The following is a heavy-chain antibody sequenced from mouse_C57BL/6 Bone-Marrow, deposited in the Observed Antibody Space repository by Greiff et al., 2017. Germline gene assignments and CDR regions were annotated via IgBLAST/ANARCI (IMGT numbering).Heavy chain of an antibody. V-gene: IGHV3-6*01. D-gene: IGHD2-3*01. CDR3: ARGIYDGYPAWFAY. Sequence: ESGPGLVKPSQSLSLTCSVTGYSITSGYYWNWIRQFPGNKLEWMGYISYDGSNNYNPSLKNRISITRDTSKNQFFLKLNSVTTEDTATYYCARGIYDGYPAWFAYWGQGTLVTVSA. J-gene: IGHJ3*01. CDR1: GYSITSGYY. CDR2: ISYDGSN.